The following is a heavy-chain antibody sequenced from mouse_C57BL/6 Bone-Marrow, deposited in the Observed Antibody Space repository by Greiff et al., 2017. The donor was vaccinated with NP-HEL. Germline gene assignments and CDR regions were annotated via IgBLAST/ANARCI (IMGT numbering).Heavy chain of an antibody. Sequence: EVKLMESGGGLVQPGGSLSLSCAASGFTFTDYYMSWVRQPPGKALEWLGFIRNKANGYTTEYSASVKGRFTISRDNSQSILYLQMNALRAEDSATYYCARLRRGGPGYYYAMDYWGQGTSVTVSS. D-gene: IGHD2-12*01. CDR2: IRNKANGYTT. CDR3: ARLRRGGPGYYYAMDY. V-gene: IGHV7-3*01. J-gene: IGHJ4*01. CDR1: GFTFTDYY.